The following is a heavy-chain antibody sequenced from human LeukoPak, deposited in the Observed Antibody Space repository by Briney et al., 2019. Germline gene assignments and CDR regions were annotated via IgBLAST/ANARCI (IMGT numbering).Heavy chain of an antibody. CDR2: ISSSSYI. V-gene: IGHV3-21*01. CDR1: GFTSSSYS. CDR3: AREAYSSSWYDY. D-gene: IGHD6-13*01. J-gene: IGHJ4*02. Sequence: GGSLRLSCAASGFTSSSYSMNWVRQAPGKGLEWVSPISSSSYIYYADSVKGRFTISRDNAKNSLYLQMNSLRAEDTAVYYCAREAYSSSWYDYWGQGTLVTVSS.